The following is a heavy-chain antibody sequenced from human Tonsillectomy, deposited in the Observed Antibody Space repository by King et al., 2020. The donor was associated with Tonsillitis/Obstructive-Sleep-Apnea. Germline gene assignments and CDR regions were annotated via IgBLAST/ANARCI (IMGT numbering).Heavy chain of an antibody. D-gene: IGHD6-13*01. CDR3: ARRQDSRNWLGGGLDV. V-gene: IGHV5-10-1*03. J-gene: IGHJ6*02. Sequence: QLVQSGAEVKKPGESLRISCQGSGYSFTNYWINWVRHMPGKGLEWMGRSDPSDSYTNYSPSFQGHVTISADKSISTAYLQWSSLKASDTAMYYCARRQDSRNWLGGGLDVWGQGTTVTVSS. CDR1: GYSFTNYW. CDR2: SDPSDSYT.